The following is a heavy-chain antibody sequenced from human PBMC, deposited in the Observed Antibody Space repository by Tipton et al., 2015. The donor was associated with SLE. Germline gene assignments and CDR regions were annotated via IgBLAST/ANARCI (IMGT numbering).Heavy chain of an antibody. CDR3: ARLYSGSYYYYYMDV. Sequence: QLVQSGAEVKTPGASVKVSCKASGYTFTDYYMNWVRQAPGQGLEWMGRINPNSGGTNYAQKFQGRVTMTRDTSISTAYMELSRLRSDDTAVYYCARLYSGSYYYYYMDVWGNGTTVTVSS. CDR2: INPNSGGT. V-gene: IGHV1-2*06. D-gene: IGHD1-26*01. J-gene: IGHJ6*03. CDR1: GYTFTDYY.